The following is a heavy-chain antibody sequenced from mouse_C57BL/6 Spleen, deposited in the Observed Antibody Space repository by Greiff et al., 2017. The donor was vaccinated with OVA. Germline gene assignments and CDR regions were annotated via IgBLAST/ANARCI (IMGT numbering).Heavy chain of an antibody. V-gene: IGHV1-31*01. CDR2: IYPYNGVS. J-gene: IGHJ4*01. D-gene: IGHD2-4*01. CDR3: ARNYDYEFFYYAMDY. CDR1: GYSFTGYY. Sequence: EVKLVESGPELVKPGASVKISCKASGYSFTGYYMHWVKQSHGNILDWIGYIYPYNGVSSYNQKFKGKATLTVDKSSSTAYMELRSLTSEDSAVYYCARNYDYEFFYYAMDYWGQGTSVTVSS.